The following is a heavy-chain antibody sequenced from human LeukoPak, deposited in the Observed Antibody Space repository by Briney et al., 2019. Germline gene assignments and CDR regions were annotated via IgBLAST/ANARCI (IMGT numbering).Heavy chain of an antibody. CDR3: ARGEVSSSGPDY. Sequence: ASVKVSCKASGYTFTSYYMHWVRQAPGQGLEWMGWINPNSGGTNHAQKFQGRVTMTRDTSISTAYMELSRLRSDDTAVYYCARGEVSSSGPDYWGQGTLVTVSS. CDR1: GYTFTSYY. CDR2: INPNSGGT. D-gene: IGHD3-22*01. V-gene: IGHV1-2*02. J-gene: IGHJ4*02.